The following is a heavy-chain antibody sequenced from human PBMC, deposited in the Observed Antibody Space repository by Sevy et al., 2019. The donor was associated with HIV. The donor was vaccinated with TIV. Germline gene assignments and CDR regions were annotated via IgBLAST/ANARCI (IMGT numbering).Heavy chain of an antibody. CDR2: ISSASSYI. J-gene: IGHJ4*02. V-gene: IGHV3-21*04. D-gene: IGHD3-10*01. Sequence: GGSLRLSCAASGFTFSNYFINWVRQAPGKGLEWVSSISSASSYIFYADSVKGRFTISRVNAKNSLYLHMNSLRAEDTAVYYCARGDYYGSLYYYDYWGPGTLVTVSS. CDR3: ARGDYYGSLYYYDY. CDR1: GFTFSNYF.